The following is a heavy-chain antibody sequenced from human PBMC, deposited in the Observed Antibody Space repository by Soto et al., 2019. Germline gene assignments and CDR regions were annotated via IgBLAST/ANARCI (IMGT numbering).Heavy chain of an antibody. CDR3: ARGGAAAGSNNYYYGLDF. J-gene: IGHJ6*02. V-gene: IGHV4-4*07. D-gene: IGHD6-13*01. Sequence: SETLSLTGTVSGGSISIYYCSWVRQLAESGLEWIGRIYTSGSTNSTPALKRRVTMSVATSKNQYSLKLSSVTAADTAVYYCARGGAAAGSNNYYYGLDFWGQGTTVTVSS. CDR1: GGSISIYY. CDR2: IYTSGST.